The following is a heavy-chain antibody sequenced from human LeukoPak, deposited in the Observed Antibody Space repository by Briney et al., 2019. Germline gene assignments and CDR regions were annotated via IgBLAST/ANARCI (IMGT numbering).Heavy chain of an antibody. CDR2: IYYSGST. J-gene: IGHJ6*02. Sequence: SQTLSLTCTVSGGSISSGGYYWSWIRQHPGKGLEWIGYIYYSGSTYYNPSLKSRVTISVDTSKNQFSLKLNSVTAADTAVYYCARDERKRDGSGSSYYYYYYYGMDVWGQGTTVTVS. CDR3: ARDERKRDGSGSSYYYYYYYGMDV. D-gene: IGHD3-10*01. CDR1: GGSISSGGYY. V-gene: IGHV4-31*03.